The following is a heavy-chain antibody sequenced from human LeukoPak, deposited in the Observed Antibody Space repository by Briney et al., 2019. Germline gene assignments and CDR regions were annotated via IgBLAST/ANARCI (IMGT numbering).Heavy chain of an antibody. D-gene: IGHD3-10*01. CDR3: ARVLNYYGSGSYYCDY. CDR2: ISAYNGNT. CDR1: GGTFSSYA. Sequence: ASVKVSCKASGGTFSSYAISWVRQAPGQGLEWMGWISAYNGNTNYAQKLQGRVTMTTDTSTSTAYMELRSLRSDDTAVYYCARVLNYYGSGSYYCDYWGQGTLVTVSS. V-gene: IGHV1-18*01. J-gene: IGHJ4*02.